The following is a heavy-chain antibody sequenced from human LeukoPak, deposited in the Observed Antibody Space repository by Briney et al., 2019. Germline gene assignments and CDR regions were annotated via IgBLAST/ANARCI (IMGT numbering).Heavy chain of an antibody. V-gene: IGHV3-21*01. CDR1: GFTFSSYS. CDR2: ISSSSSHI. CDR3: ARDLPTHDAFDI. Sequence: GGSLRLSCAASGFTFSSYSMNWVRQAPGKGLEWVSSISSSSSHIYYADSVKGRFTISRDNAKNSLYLQMNSLRAEDTAVYYCARDLPTHDAFDIWGQGTVVTVSS. J-gene: IGHJ3*02.